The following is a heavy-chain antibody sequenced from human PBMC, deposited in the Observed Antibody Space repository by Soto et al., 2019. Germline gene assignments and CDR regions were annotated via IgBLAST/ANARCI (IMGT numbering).Heavy chain of an antibody. CDR3: VRAAKSDGYFALDV. J-gene: IGHJ6*02. CDR2: ISISGNNM. Sequence: PGGSLRLSCAASGFTFSSCNMNWVRQAPGKGLEWVSSISISGNNMYYADSVRGRFTISRDNAENSLYLQMNSLRVEDTAVYYCVRAAKSDGYFALDVWGQGPTVTVYS. CDR1: GFTFSSCN. V-gene: IGHV3-21*01.